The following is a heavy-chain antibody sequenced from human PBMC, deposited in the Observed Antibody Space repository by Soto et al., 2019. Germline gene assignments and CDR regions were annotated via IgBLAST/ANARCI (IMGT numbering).Heavy chain of an antibody. V-gene: IGHV3-30-3*01. CDR3: ASGPTDSSGWFDP. CDR1: GFTFSSYA. Sequence: QVQLVESGGGGVQPGRSLRLSCAASGFTFSSYAIHWVRQAPGKGLEWVALISYDGSNKYYADSVKGQFTISRDNSKNTLYLQMNSLRAEDTAVYYCASGPTDSSGWFDPWGQGTLVTVSS. CDR2: ISYDGSNK. D-gene: IGHD3-22*01. J-gene: IGHJ5*02.